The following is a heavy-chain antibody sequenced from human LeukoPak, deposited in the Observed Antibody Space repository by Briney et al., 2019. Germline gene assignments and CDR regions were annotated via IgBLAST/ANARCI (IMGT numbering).Heavy chain of an antibody. V-gene: IGHV1-69*13. D-gene: IGHD2-15*01. Sequence: SVKVSCKASGDTFRKYAITWVRQAPGQGLEWMGGIIPIFGTVYYAQKFQGRVTITADESTSTAYMELSSLRSEDTAVYYCASKYCSGGSCSIPGWFDPWGQGTLVTVSS. CDR3: ASKYCSGGSCSIPGWFDP. J-gene: IGHJ5*02. CDR1: GDTFRKYA. CDR2: IIPIFGTV.